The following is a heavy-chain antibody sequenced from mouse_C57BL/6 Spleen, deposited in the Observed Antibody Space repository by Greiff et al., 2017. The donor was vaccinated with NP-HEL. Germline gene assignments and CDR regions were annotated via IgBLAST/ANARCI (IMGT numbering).Heavy chain of an antibody. CDR2: IYPYNGVS. CDR1: GYSFTGNY. V-gene: IGHV1-31*01. CDR3: ARGPTLGLFDY. Sequence: VQLKESGPELVKPGASVKISCKASGYSFTGNYMHWVKQSHGNILDWIGYIYPYNGVSSYNQKFKGKATLTVDKSSSTAYMELRSLTSEDSAVYYSARGPTLGLFDYWGQGTTLTVSS. J-gene: IGHJ2*01. D-gene: IGHD4-1*01.